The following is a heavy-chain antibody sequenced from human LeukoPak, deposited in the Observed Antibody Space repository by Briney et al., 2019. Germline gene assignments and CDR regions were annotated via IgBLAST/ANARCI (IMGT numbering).Heavy chain of an antibody. CDR3: ARDTVEMATNYYYYGMDV. D-gene: IGHD5-24*01. V-gene: IGHV3-21*01. CDR2: ISSSSSYI. J-gene: IGHJ6*02. CDR1: GFTFSSYS. Sequence: GGSLRLSCAASGFTFSSYSMNWVRQAPGKGLEWVSSISSSSSYIYYAYSVKGRFTISRDNAKNSLYLQMNSLRAEDTAVYYCARDTVEMATNYYYYGMDVWGQGTTVTVSS.